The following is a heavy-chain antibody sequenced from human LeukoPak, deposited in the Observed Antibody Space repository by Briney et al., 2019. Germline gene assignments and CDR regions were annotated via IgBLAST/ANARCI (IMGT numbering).Heavy chain of an antibody. CDR2: VYYSGTT. Sequence: PSETLSLTCTVSGGSISSSSRYWGWIRQSRGKGLEWIGSVYYSGTTYYNPSLKSRVTIAVDTSKNQFSLKLSSVTAAEPAVYYCATGIGVILTQLDYWGQGTLVTVSS. D-gene: IGHD3-9*01. V-gene: IGHV4-39*07. J-gene: IGHJ4*02. CDR1: GGSISSSSRY. CDR3: ATGIGVILTQLDY.